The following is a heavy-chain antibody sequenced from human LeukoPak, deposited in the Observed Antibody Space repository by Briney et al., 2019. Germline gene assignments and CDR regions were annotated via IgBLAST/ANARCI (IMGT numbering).Heavy chain of an antibody. CDR1: GGSISSYY. D-gene: IGHD3-22*01. CDR3: AGTDSSGYDYYYMDV. CDR2: IYTSGSN. Sequence: PSETLSLTGTVSGGSISSYYWSWIRQPAGKGLEWIGRIYTSGSNNYNPSLKSRVTMSVDTSKNQFPLKLSSVTAADTAVYYCAGTDSSGYDYYYMDVWGKGTTVTVSS. V-gene: IGHV4-4*07. J-gene: IGHJ6*03.